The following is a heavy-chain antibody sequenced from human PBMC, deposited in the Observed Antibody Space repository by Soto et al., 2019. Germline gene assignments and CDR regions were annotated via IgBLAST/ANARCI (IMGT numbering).Heavy chain of an antibody. Sequence: GGSLRLSCAASGFTFSSYGMHWVRQAPGKGLEWVAVISYDGNNKYYADSVKGRFTISRDNSKNTLYLQMNSLRAEDAAVYYCAKSVYNWNDGFFDYWGQGTLVTVSS. CDR3: AKSVYNWNDGFFDY. CDR1: GFTFSSYG. D-gene: IGHD1-1*01. J-gene: IGHJ4*02. V-gene: IGHV3-30*18. CDR2: ISYDGNNK.